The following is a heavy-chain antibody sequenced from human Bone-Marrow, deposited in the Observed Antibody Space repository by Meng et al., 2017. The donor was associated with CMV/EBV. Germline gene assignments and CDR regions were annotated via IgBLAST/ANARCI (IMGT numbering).Heavy chain of an antibody. Sequence: SVKVSCKASGYTFTSYGISWVRQAPGQGLEWMGGIIPIFGTANYAQKFQGRVTITTDDSTSTAYMELSSLRSEDTAVYYCARLSRMIAARPWPAFDIWGQGTMVTVSS. D-gene: IGHD6-6*01. J-gene: IGHJ3*02. CDR1: GYTFTSYG. V-gene: IGHV1-69*05. CDR2: IIPIFGTA. CDR3: ARLSRMIAARPWPAFDI.